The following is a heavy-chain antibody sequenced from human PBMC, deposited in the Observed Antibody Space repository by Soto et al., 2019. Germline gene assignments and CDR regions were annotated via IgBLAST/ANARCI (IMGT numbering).Heavy chain of an antibody. J-gene: IGHJ4*02. V-gene: IGHV5-51*01. CDR2: IYPGDSDT. CDR1: GYKVSTWHNFTSYW. Sequence: GESLKISCMGSGYKVSTWHNFTSYWIAWVRQMPGEGLEWMGIIYPGDSDTRYSPSFQGQVTISADKSISTAYLQWSSLKASDTAMYYCARGDYRVLEFWGQGTLVTVSS. D-gene: IGHD4-4*01. CDR3: ARGDYRVLEF.